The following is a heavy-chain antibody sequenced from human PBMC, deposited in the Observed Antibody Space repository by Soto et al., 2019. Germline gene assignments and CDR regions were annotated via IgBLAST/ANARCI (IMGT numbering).Heavy chain of an antibody. CDR2: IYYSGST. CDR1: GCSVSSGSYY. Sequence: KPXETLSLTCTVSGCSVSSGSYYWSWIRQPPGKGLEWIGYIYYSGSTNYNPSLKSRVTISVDTSKNQFSLKLSSVTAADTAVYYCAGGTGALRYAKLDYWGQGNLVTVSS. J-gene: IGHJ4*02. D-gene: IGHD3-9*01. V-gene: IGHV4-61*01. CDR3: AGGTGALRYAKLDY.